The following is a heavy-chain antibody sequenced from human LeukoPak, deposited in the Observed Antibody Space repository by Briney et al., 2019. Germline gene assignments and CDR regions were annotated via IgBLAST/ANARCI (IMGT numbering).Heavy chain of an antibody. CDR2: IIPIFGTA. CDR1: GYTFTSYD. CDR3: ARRRGDGYFDY. Sequence: SVKVSCKASGYTFTSYDINWVRQAPGQGLEWMGGIIPIFGTANYAQKFQGRVTITTDESTSTAYMELSSLRSEDTAVYYCARRRGDGYFDYWGQGTLVTVSS. D-gene: IGHD3-10*01. V-gene: IGHV1-69*05. J-gene: IGHJ4*02.